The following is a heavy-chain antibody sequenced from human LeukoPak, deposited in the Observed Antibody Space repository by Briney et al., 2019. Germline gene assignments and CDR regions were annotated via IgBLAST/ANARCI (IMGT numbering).Heavy chain of an antibody. V-gene: IGHV3-21*01. CDR1: GFSFSTYY. CDR3: TRERKSGIAAFDY. Sequence: GGSLRLSCAASGFSFSTYYVNWVRQAPGKGLEWVSCISSSSTYIFYADSVRGRFAISRDNAKNSLYLQMNSLRADDTAVYYCTRERKSGIAAFDYWGQGTLVTVSS. J-gene: IGHJ4*02. D-gene: IGHD6-13*01. CDR2: ISSSSTYI.